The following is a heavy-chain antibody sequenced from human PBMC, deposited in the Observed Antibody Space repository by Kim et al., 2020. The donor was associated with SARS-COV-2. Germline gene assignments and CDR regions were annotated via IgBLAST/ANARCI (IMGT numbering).Heavy chain of an antibody. V-gene: IGHV3-11*01. CDR3: AREDLPGDWFDP. CDR1: GFTFSDYY. D-gene: IGHD3-10*01. CDR2: ISSSGSTI. J-gene: IGHJ5*02. Sequence: GGSLRLSCAASGFTFSDYYMSWIRQAPGKGLEWVSYISSSGSTIYYADSVKGRFTISRDNAKTSLYLQMNSLRAEDTAVYYCAREDLPGDWFDPWGQGTLVTVSS.